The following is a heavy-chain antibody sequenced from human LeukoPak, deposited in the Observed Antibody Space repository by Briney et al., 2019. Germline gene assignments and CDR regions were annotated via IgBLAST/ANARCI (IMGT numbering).Heavy chain of an antibody. CDR3: ARLTGYSSESWFDP. CDR2: IYYSGST. J-gene: IGHJ5*02. V-gene: IGHV4-59*01. Sequence: SETLPLTCTVSGGSINSYYWSWIRQPPGKGLEWIGYIYYSGSTNYNPSLKSRVTIPVHTSKNQFSLKLSSVTAADTAVYYCARLTGYSSESWFDPWGQGTLVTVSS. D-gene: IGHD3-9*01. CDR1: GGSINSYY.